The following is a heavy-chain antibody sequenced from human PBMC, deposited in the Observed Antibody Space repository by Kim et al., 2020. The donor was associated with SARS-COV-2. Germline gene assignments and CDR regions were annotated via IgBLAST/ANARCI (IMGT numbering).Heavy chain of an antibody. J-gene: IGHJ4*02. CDR2: ISYDGSNK. CDR1: GFTFSSYA. CDR3: ARDLRAVAAAYYFDY. Sequence: GGSLRLSCAASGFTFSSYAMHWVRQAPGKGLEWVAVISYDGSNKYYADSVKGRFTISRDNSKNTLYLQINSLRAEDTAVYYCARDLRAVAAAYYFDYWGQGTLVTVSS. V-gene: IGHV3-30-3*01. D-gene: IGHD6-19*01.